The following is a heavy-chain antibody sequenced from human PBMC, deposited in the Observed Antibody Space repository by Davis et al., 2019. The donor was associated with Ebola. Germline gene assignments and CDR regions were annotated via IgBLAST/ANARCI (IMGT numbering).Heavy chain of an antibody. CDR1: GYTFTGYY. V-gene: IGHV1-46*01. J-gene: IGHJ4*02. Sequence: ASVKVSCKASGYTFTGYYMHWVRQAPGQGLEWMGIINPSGGSTSYAQKFQGRVTITRDTSASTAYMELSSLRSEDTAVYYCARRMLRAEAFDYWGQGTLVTVSS. CDR3: ARRMLRAEAFDY. D-gene: IGHD2-15*01. CDR2: INPSGGST.